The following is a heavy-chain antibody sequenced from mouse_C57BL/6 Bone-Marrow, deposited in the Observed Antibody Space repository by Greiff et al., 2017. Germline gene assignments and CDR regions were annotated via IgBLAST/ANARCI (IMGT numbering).Heavy chain of an antibody. CDR2: INPNNGGT. CDR1: GYTFTDYY. CDR3: ARNYYYGHYAMDY. J-gene: IGHJ4*01. Sequence: EVKLVESGPELVKPGASVKISCKASGYTFTDYYMNWVKQSHGKSLEWIGDINPNNGGTSYNQKFKGKATLTVDKSSSTAYMELRSLTSEDSAVYYCARNYYYGHYAMDYWGQGTSVTVSS. D-gene: IGHD1-1*01. V-gene: IGHV1-26*01.